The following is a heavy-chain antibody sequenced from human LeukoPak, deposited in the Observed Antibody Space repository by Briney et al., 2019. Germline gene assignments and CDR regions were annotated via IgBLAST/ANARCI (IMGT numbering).Heavy chain of an antibody. Sequence: GGSLRLSCAASGFTFSSYCMTWVRQAPGKGLEWVSSISASAAMTYYADSVKGRFTVSRDNSNNRLYLQMSGLTAADTAVYYCAKDRSIGTYYTFDHWGQGTLVTVSS. CDR3: AKDRSIGTYYTFDH. V-gene: IGHV3-23*01. CDR2: ISASAAMT. D-gene: IGHD1-26*01. J-gene: IGHJ4*02. CDR1: GFTFSSYC.